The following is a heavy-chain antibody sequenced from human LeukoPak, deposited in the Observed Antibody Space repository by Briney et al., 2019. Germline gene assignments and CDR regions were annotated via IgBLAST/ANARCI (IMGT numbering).Heavy chain of an antibody. CDR3: ARAGTHRAYYYDSSGYYPPYFGY. CDR1: GYTFTSYA. V-gene: IGHV1-3*03. J-gene: IGHJ4*02. CDR2: INAGNGNT. D-gene: IGHD3-22*01. Sequence: GASVKVSCKASGYTFTSYAMHWVRQAPGQRLEWMGWINAGNGNTKYSQEFQGRVTITRDTSASTAYMELSSLRSEDMAVYYCARAGTHRAYYYDSSGYYPPYFGYWGQGTLVTVSS.